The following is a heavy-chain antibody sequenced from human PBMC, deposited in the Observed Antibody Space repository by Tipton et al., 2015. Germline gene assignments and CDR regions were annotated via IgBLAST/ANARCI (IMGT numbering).Heavy chain of an antibody. J-gene: IGHJ4*02. CDR3: ARRKVLIGFDY. Sequence: TLSLTCTVSGDSITSISSYWGWIRQPPGRGLEWIGSVYYSGRAHYNPSLESRVNISADTSQSQFSLNLRSVTAADTALYYCARRKVLIGFDYWGQGTLVAVSS. CDR2: VYYSGRA. D-gene: IGHD4/OR15-4a*01. V-gene: IGHV4-39*01. CDR1: GDSITSISSY.